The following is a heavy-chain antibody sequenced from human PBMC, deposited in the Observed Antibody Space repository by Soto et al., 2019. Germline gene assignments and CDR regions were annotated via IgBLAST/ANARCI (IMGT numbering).Heavy chain of an antibody. J-gene: IGHJ4*02. CDR1: GGTFSSYA. D-gene: IGHD4-17*01. CDR2: IIPIFGTA. Sequence: SVKVSCKASGGTFSSYAISWVRQAPGQGLEWMGGIIPIFGTANYAQKFQGRVTITADKSTSTAYMELSSLRSEDTAVYYCARDRARVTTLWERFDYWGQGTLVTVSS. V-gene: IGHV1-69*06. CDR3: ARDRARVTTLWERFDY.